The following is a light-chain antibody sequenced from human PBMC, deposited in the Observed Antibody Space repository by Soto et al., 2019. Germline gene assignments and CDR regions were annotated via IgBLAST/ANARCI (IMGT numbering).Light chain of an antibody. CDR1: SSDVGSYNL. CDR3: SSYAGSSSLPYV. J-gene: IGLJ1*01. V-gene: IGLV2-23*03. Sequence: QSALTQPASVSGSPGQSITISCTGTSSDVGSYNLVSWYQQHPGKAPKLMIYEGSKRPSGVSNRFSGSKSGNTASLTISGLQAEDEADYYCSSYAGSSSLPYVFGTGTKLTVL. CDR2: EGS.